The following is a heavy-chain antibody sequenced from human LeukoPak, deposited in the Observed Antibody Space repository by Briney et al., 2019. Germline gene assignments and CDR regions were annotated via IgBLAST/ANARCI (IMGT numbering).Heavy chain of an antibody. CDR1: GYTFTSYY. D-gene: IGHD1-20*01. CDR3: ARVVGITGTTGAFDI. V-gene: IGHV1-69*06. CDR2: IIPIFGTA. J-gene: IGHJ3*02. Sequence: SVKVSCKASGYTFTSYYMYWVRQAPGQGLEWMGGIIPIFGTANYAQKFQGRVTITADRSTSTAYMELSSLRSEGTAVYYCARVVGITGTTGAFDIWGQGTMVTVSS.